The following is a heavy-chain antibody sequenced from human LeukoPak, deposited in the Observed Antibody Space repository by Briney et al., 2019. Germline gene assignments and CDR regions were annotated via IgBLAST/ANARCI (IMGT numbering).Heavy chain of an antibody. D-gene: IGHD3-22*01. CDR2: IIPIFGTA. CDR3: ARCAPSGSNWFDP. J-gene: IGHJ5*02. Sequence: SVKVSCKASGGTFSIYAISWVRQAPGQGLKWMGGIIPIFGTANYAQKFQGRVTITADESTSTAYMELSSLRSEDTAVYYCARCAPSGSNWFDPWGQGTLVTVSS. CDR1: GGTFSIYA. V-gene: IGHV1-69*13.